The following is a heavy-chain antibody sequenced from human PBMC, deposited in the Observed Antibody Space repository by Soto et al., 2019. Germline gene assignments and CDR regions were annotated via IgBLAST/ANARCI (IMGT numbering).Heavy chain of an antibody. CDR2: IDPSDSYT. D-gene: IGHD2-2*01. CDR3: ARQRSRDGHIYAL. CDR1: GYSFSSYW. Sequence: GESLKISCKASGYSFSSYWINWVRQMPGKGLEWMGKIDPSDSYTNYSPSFQGHVSISADKSISTAYLQWSSLKASDTAMYYCARQRSRDGHIYALWGQGPVVPVSS. J-gene: IGHJ4*02. V-gene: IGHV5-10-1*01.